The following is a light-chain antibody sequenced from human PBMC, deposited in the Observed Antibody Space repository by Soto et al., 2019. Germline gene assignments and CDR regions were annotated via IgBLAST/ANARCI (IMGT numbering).Light chain of an antibody. CDR1: QSVRSN. Sequence: EIVMTQSPATLSVSPGERATLSCRASQSVRSNLAWYQQKPGQAPRLLIYDASTRDTGIPARFSGSGSGTDFTLTITSLEPEDFAVYFCHQRYNWPRVTFGQGTRLEIK. J-gene: IGKJ5*01. CDR2: DAS. V-gene: IGKV3D-15*01. CDR3: HQRYNWPRVT.